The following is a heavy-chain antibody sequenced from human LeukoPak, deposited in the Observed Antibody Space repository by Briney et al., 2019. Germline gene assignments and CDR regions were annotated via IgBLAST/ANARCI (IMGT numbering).Heavy chain of an antibody. CDR2: ISWDGGST. J-gene: IGHJ6*04. CDR1: GFTFYDYA. Sequence: GGSLRLSCAASGFTFYDYAMHWVGQAPGKGLEWVSLISWDGGSTYYADSVKGRFTISRDNSKNSLYLQMNSLRAEDTALYYCAKGRVYYYYGMDVWGKGTTVTVSS. CDR3: AKGRVYYYYGMDV. V-gene: IGHV3-43D*04.